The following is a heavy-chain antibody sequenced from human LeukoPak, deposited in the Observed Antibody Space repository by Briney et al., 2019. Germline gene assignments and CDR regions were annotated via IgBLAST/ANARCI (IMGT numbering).Heavy chain of an antibody. CDR2: IHSSGHT. CDR3: ARDSRGGGPDFDY. V-gene: IGHV4-59*01. Sequence: KPSETLSLTCSVSGDSISASSWWAWIRQPPGKGLEWIGYIHSSGHTAYRPSLESRVTISMDTSRNQFSLKLSSVTAADTAVYYCARDSRGGGPDFDYWGQGTLVTVSS. J-gene: IGHJ4*02. D-gene: IGHD3-16*01. CDR1: GDSISASS.